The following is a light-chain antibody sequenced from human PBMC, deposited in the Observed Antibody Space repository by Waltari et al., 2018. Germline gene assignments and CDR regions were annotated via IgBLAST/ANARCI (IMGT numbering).Light chain of an antibody. Sequence: EIVMTQSRATLSVSPRERATLSCRASQSVSRHLAWYQKKPGQAPRLLIYDTSTRAAGVPPRFSGSGSGTEFTLTISSMESEDFAVYYCQQYNNWPPWTFGQGTKVEVK. V-gene: IGKV3-15*01. CDR2: DTS. J-gene: IGKJ1*01. CDR1: QSVSRH. CDR3: QQYNNWPPWT.